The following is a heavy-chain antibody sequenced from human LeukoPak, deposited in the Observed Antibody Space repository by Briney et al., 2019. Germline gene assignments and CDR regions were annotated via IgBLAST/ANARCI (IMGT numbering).Heavy chain of an antibody. CDR3: TREDRPYCPFAY. Sequence: PSETLSLTCGVSGGSIDITNYWSWVRPAPGKGLEWIGEIAHDGTTNYNPSLRSRVAMSFDRADNQFSLSLTSVTAADTAVYYCTREDRPYCPFAYWGEGGLVSVCS. CDR2: IAHDGTT. J-gene: IGHJ4*02. V-gene: IGHV4-4*02. CDR1: GGSIDITNY. D-gene: IGHD1-26*01.